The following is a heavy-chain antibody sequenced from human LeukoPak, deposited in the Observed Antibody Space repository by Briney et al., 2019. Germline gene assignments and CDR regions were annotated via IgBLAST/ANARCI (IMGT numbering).Heavy chain of an antibody. CDR2: IHGDGSSTST. CDR3: AKVTGLRYFDY. D-gene: IGHD5-12*01. Sequence: GGSLRLSCTASGFTFSSYWMHWVRQAPGKGLMWVSRIHGDGSSTSTSYADSVKGRFTISRDNSKNTLYLQMNSLRAEDTAVYYCAKVTGLRYFDYWGQGTLVTVSS. V-gene: IGHV3-74*01. J-gene: IGHJ4*02. CDR1: GFTFSSYW.